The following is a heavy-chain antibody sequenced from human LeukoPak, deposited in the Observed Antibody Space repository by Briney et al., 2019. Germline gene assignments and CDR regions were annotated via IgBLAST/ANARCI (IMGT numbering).Heavy chain of an antibody. D-gene: IGHD2-2*01. CDR3: AKDRDQLHPYDYAFDI. V-gene: IGHV3-23*01. CDR2: ISGSGGST. Sequence: PGGSLRLSCAASGFTFSSYAMSWVRQAPGKGLEWVSAISGSGGSTYYADSVKGRFTISRDNSKNTLYLQMNSLRAEDTAVYYCAKDRDQLHPYDYAFDIWGQGTMVTVSS. CDR1: GFTFSSYA. J-gene: IGHJ3*02.